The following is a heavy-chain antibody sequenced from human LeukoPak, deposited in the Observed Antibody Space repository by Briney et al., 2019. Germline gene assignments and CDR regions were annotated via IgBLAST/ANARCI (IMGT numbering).Heavy chain of an antibody. V-gene: IGHV5-51*01. Sequence: GESLKISCKGSGYRFTSYWIGWVRQLPGKGLEWMGSIYPGDSETRYSPSFQGQVTFSADKSITTAYLQWSSLKASDTAMYYCARVAEGTTYCGVDCYNYYYYSMDVWGQGTTVTVSS. CDR3: ARVAEGTTYCGVDCYNYYYYSMDV. CDR1: GYRFTSYW. D-gene: IGHD2-21*02. J-gene: IGHJ6*02. CDR2: IYPGDSET.